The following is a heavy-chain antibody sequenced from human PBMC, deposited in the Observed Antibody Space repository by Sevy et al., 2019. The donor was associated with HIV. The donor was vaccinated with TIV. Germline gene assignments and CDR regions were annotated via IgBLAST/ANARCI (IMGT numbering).Heavy chain of an antibody. D-gene: IGHD5-18*01. J-gene: IGHJ4*02. CDR3: AKDEVDTAMVNSDYFDY. Sequence: GGSLRLSCAASGFTFSSYAMSWVRQAPGKGLEWVSAISGSGGSTYYADSVKGRFIISRDNSKNTLYLQMNSLRAEDTAVYYCAKDEVDTAMVNSDYFDYWGQGTLVTVSS. V-gene: IGHV3-23*01. CDR2: ISGSGGST. CDR1: GFTFSSYA.